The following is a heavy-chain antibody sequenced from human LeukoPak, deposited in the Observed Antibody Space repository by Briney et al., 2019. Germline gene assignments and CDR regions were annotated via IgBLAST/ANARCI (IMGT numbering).Heavy chain of an antibody. J-gene: IGHJ4*02. CDR2: ISGRGGST. CDR3: AKAPSAKVTGFDY. D-gene: IGHD1-20*01. V-gene: IGHV3-23*01. CDR1: GFTFSSYA. Sequence: GGSLRLSCAASGFTFSSYAMSWVRQAPGKGLEWVSAISGRGGSTYYEDSVKGRFTISRDNSKNTLYLQMNSLRAEDTAVYYCAKAPSAKVTGFDYWGQGTLVTVSS.